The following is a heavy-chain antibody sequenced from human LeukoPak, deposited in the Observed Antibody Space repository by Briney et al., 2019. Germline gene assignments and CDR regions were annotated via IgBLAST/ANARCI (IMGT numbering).Heavy chain of an antibody. D-gene: IGHD4-23*01. CDR2: TRYDGSNT. CDR1: GFTFSSYG. Sequence: GALRLSCAVSGFTFSSYGMHWVRQAPGKGLEWVAFTRYDGSNTFYTDSVKGRFTFSRDNSKNTLYLQMTSLRDEDTAVYYCAKDLAKYGGTSDAFDFWGQGTMVTVSS. CDR3: AKDLAKYGGTSDAFDF. J-gene: IGHJ3*01. V-gene: IGHV3-30*02.